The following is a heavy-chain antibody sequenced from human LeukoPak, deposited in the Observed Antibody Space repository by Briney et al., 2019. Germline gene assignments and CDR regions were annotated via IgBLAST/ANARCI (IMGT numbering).Heavy chain of an antibody. CDR2: VHPDSGNT. Sequence: ASVTVSCKTSGYPFSTWEINWVRQAAGQGLEWLGWVHPDSGNTDYAQKFRGRVTMSRDTSTSTAYMEMSGLRLDDTAVYFCARGPRNDPWGQGTLVTVSS. J-gene: IGHJ5*02. CDR3: ARGPRNDP. V-gene: IGHV1-8*01. CDR1: GYPFSTWE. D-gene: IGHD1-14*01.